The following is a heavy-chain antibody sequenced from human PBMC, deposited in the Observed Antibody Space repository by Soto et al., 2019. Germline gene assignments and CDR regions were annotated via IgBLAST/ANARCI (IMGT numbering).Heavy chain of an antibody. CDR3: ASQTEAIDFRKAFDI. CDR2: INAGNGNT. Sequence: ASVKVSCKASGYTFTSYAMHWVRQAPGQRLEWMGWINAGNGNTKYSQKFQGRVTITRDTSASTAYMELSSLRSEDTAVYYCASQTEAIDFRKAFDIWGQGTMVTVSS. V-gene: IGHV1-3*01. CDR1: GYTFTSYA. J-gene: IGHJ3*02.